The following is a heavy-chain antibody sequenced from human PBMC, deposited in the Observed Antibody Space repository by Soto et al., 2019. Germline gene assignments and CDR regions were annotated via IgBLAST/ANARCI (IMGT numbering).Heavy chain of an antibody. Sequence: GGSLRLSCAASGFTVSSNYMSWVRQAPGKGLEWVSVISSGGSTYYADSVKGRFTISRDNSKNTLHLQMNSLRAEDTAVYYCQYQLLTYYYGMDVWGQGTTVTVSS. J-gene: IGHJ6*02. D-gene: IGHD2-2*01. CDR2: ISSGGST. CDR3: QYQLLTYYYGMDV. V-gene: IGHV3-66*01. CDR1: GFTVSSNY.